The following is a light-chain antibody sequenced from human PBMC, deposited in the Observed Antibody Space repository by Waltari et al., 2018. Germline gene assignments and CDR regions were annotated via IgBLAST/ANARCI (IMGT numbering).Light chain of an antibody. CDR2: GAS. CDR1: QSVGRS. CDR3: QHYVRLPVT. Sequence: EIVLTQSPGTLSLSPGEGATLSCRASQSVGRSLVWYQQKPGQAPRLVISGASSRATGIPDRFSGGGSGTDFSLTISRLEPEDFAVYYCQHYVRLPVTFGRGTKVEIK. V-gene: IGKV3-20*01. J-gene: IGKJ4*02.